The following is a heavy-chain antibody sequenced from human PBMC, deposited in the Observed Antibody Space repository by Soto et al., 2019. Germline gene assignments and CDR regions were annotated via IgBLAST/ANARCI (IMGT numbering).Heavy chain of an antibody. V-gene: IGHV3-64*01. CDR1: GFTFSSYA. CDR3: ARGGLGAVFDD. CDR2: ISSNGGST. J-gene: IGHJ4*02. D-gene: IGHD3-16*01. Sequence: EVQLVESGGGLVQPGGSLRLSCAASGFTFSSYAMHWVRQAPGKGLEYVSAISSNGGSTDYANSVKGRFTISRDNSKNTLQLQMCSLRAEVMAGAYCARGGLGAVFDDWGQGTLVTFSS.